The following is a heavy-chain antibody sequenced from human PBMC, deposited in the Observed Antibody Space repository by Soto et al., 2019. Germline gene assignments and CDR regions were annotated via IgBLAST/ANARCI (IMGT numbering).Heavy chain of an antibody. Sequence: QITLKESGPTLVKPTQTLTLTCTFSGFSLSTSGVGVGWIRQPPGKALEWLALIYWDDDKRYSPSLKSRLTITKDTSKNQVVLTLTNMDPVDTATYYCAHSNRGTCRPAGGCYFDYWGQGTLVTVSS. CDR1: GFSLSTSGVG. CDR3: AHSNRGTCRPAGGCYFDY. J-gene: IGHJ4*02. D-gene: IGHD1-1*01. CDR2: IYWDDDK. V-gene: IGHV2-5*02.